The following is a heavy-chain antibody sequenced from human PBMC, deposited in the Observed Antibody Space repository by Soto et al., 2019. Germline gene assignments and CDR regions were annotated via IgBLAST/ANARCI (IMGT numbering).Heavy chain of an antibody. J-gene: IGHJ6*02. V-gene: IGHV3-74*01. CDR3: ARDLWFGAGGMDV. Sequence: EVQLVESGGGLVQPGGSLRLACAASGLTVSSNYMNWVRQAPGKGLEWVSRINSDGSSTSYADSVKGRFTISRDNAKNTLYLQMNSLRAEDTAVYYCARDLWFGAGGMDVWGQGTTVTVSS. D-gene: IGHD3-10*01. CDR2: INSDGSST. CDR1: GLTVSSNY.